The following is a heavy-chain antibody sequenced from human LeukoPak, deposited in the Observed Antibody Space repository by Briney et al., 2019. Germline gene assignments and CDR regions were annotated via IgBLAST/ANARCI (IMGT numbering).Heavy chain of an antibody. CDR2: VSSSSNSM. D-gene: IGHD6-19*01. V-gene: IGHV3-21*01. CDR1: GFTFSSYI. CDR3: ARGTEQWLAIHH. J-gene: IGHJ1*01. Sequence: PGGSLRLSCAASGFTFSSYIMNWVRQAPGKGLEWVSSVSSSSNSMYYADSVEGRFTITRDNAKSLLYLQMNRLRAEVMAVYCGARGTEQWLAIHHWGQGTLVTVSS.